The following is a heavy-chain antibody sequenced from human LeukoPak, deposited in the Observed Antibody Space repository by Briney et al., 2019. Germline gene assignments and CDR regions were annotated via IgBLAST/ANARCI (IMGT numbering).Heavy chain of an antibody. Sequence: PGGSLRLSCAASGFTFSSYSMNWVRQAPGKGLEWVSAISGSGGSTYYADSVKGRFTISRDNSKNTLYLQMNSLRAEDTAVYYCAKVFYGDYGIRYYFDYWGQGTLVTVSS. CDR3: AKVFYGDYGIRYYFDY. J-gene: IGHJ4*02. CDR1: GFTFSSYS. CDR2: ISGSGGST. V-gene: IGHV3-23*01. D-gene: IGHD4-17*01.